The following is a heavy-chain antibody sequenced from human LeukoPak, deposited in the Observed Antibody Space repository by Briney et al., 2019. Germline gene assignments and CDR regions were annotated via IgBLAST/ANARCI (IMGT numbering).Heavy chain of an antibody. CDR1: GFTFSSNY. D-gene: IGHD4-11*01. J-gene: IGHJ3*02. CDR3: ARELHGGAFDI. CDR2: IYSGGST. V-gene: IGHV3-53*01. Sequence: GGSLRLSCAASGFTFSSNYMSWVRQAPGKGLEWVSVIYSGGSTYYADSVKGRFTISRDNSKNTLYLQMNSLRAEDTAVYYCARELHGGAFDIWGQGTMVTVSS.